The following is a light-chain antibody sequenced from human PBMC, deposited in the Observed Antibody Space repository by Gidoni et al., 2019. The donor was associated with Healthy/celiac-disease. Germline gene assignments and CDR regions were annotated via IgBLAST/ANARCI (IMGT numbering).Light chain of an antibody. Sequence: EIVLTQSPGTLSLSPGERATLSGRASQSISSSYLVWYQQKPGQAPRLLIYGASSRAPGIPDRISGRGSRTDFTLTISRLEAEDFAEYYCQQYGSSPTFGQXTKVEIK. CDR3: QQYGSSPT. V-gene: IGKV3-20*01. CDR1: QSISSSY. CDR2: GAS. J-gene: IGKJ1*01.